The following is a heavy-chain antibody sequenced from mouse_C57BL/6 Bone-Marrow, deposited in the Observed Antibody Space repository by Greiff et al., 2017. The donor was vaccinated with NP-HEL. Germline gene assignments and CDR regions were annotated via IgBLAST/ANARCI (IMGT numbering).Heavy chain of an antibody. V-gene: IGHV1-5*01. CDR1: GYTFTSYW. D-gene: IGHD1-1*01. CDR3: TIYYYGSSWFGY. J-gene: IGHJ3*01. Sequence: VQLQQSGTVLARPGASVKMSCKTSGYTFTSYWMHWVKQRPGQGLEWIGAIYPGNSDTSYNQTFKGKAKLTAATSASTAYMELSSLTNEDSAVYYRTIYYYGSSWFGYRGQGTLVTVSA. CDR2: IYPGNSDT.